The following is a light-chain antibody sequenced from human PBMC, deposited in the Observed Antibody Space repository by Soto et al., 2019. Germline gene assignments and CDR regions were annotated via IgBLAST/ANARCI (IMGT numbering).Light chain of an antibody. CDR1: LSVSSSY. J-gene: IGKJ4*01. Sequence: EIVLTQSPGTLSLSPGERATLSCRASLSVSSSYLAWYPQKPGQAPKVLIYRASSRETGIPDRVSGSGSGTDCTRTISRLEPEDFEVYYCQQYGSSPLTFGGGTKVDIK. CDR2: RAS. V-gene: IGKV3-20*01. CDR3: QQYGSSPLT.